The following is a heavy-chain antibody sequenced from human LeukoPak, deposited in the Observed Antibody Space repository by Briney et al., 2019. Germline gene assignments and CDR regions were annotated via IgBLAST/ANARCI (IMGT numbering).Heavy chain of an antibody. CDR2: ISGSGGST. D-gene: IGHD3-3*01. V-gene: IGHV3-23*01. CDR1: AFTFSSYA. Sequence: GGSLRLSCAASAFTFSSYAMSWARQAPGKGLEWVSAISGSGGSTYYADSVKGRFTISRDNSKNTLYLQMNSLRAEDTAVYYCAKDVLVFGVGGDYWGQGTLVTVSS. J-gene: IGHJ4*02. CDR3: AKDVLVFGVGGDY.